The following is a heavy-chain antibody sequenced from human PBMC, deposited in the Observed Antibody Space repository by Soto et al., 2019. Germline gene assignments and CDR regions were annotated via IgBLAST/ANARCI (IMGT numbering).Heavy chain of an antibody. CDR3: ARGYYYDSSGYYRGLYYFDY. D-gene: IGHD3-22*01. Sequence: QLQLQESGSGLVKPSQTLSLTCAVSGGSISSGGYSWSWIRQPPGKGLEWIGYIYHSGSTYYNPSLTSRVTIAVDRSKNQFSLKLSSVTAADTAVYYCARGYYYDSSGYYRGLYYFDYWGQGTLVTVSS. V-gene: IGHV4-30-2*01. J-gene: IGHJ4*02. CDR2: IYHSGST. CDR1: GGSISSGGYS.